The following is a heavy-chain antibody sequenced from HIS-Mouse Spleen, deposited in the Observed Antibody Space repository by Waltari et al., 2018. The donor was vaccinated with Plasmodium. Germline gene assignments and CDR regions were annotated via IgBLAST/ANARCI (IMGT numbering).Heavy chain of an antibody. J-gene: IGHJ2*01. CDR3: ASSWYWYFDL. Sequence: EVQLVESGGGLVQPGGSLRLSCAASGFTFSSYWMSWVRQAPGEGVEWVANKKQDGSEKYYVDSVKGRFTSARDNAKNSLYLQMNSLRAEDTAVYYCASSWYWYFDLWGRGTLVTVSS. CDR1: GFTFSSYW. V-gene: IGHV3-7*01. CDR2: KKQDGSEK. D-gene: IGHD6-13*01.